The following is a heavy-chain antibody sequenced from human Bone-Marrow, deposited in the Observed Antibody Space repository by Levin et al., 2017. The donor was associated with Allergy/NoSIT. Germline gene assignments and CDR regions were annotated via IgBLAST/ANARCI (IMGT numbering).Heavy chain of an antibody. Sequence: PGGSLRLSCAASGFTFSDYSMNWVRQAPGKGLEWVSSLSRSSHHIYYADSVKGRFTVSRDNAKNSLSLQMTSLIAEDTGVYFGVREEEECNGDSCYSAEYFADWGQGTQVTVSS. D-gene: IGHD2-15*01. J-gene: IGHJ1*01. V-gene: IGHV3-21*01. CDR2: LSRSSHHI. CDR3: VREEEECNGDSCYSAEYFAD. CDR1: GFTFSDYS.